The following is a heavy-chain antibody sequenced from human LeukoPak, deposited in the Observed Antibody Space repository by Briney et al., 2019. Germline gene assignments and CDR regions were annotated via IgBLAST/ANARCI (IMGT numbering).Heavy chain of an antibody. CDR3: ARDQLAATSIPVDFDY. D-gene: IGHD1-1*01. J-gene: IGHJ4*02. CDR2: ISGSGGST. V-gene: IGHV3-23*01. CDR1: GFTFSSYA. Sequence: GGSLRLSCAASGFTFSSYAMSWVRQAPGKGLEWVSAISGSGGSTYYADSVKGRFTISRDNAKNSLYLQMNSLRAEDTALYYCARDQLAATSIPVDFDYWGQGTLVTVSS.